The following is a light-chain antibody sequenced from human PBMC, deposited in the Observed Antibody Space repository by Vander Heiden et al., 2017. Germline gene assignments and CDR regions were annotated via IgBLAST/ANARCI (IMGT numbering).Light chain of an antibody. CDR1: NIVSKS. Sequence: SYVLTQPPSVSVAPGQTARITCGGNNIVSKSVHWYQQKPGQAPVLVVYDDSDRPSGTPERFSGSNSGNTATLTISSVEAGDEADYYCQVWDSSSDHVVFGGGTKLTVL. J-gene: IGLJ3*02. CDR2: DDS. CDR3: QVWDSSSDHVV. V-gene: IGLV3-21*02.